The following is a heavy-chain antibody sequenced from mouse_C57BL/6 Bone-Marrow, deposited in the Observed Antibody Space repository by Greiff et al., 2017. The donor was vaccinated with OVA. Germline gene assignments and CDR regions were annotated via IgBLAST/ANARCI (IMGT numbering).Heavy chain of an antibody. V-gene: IGHV1-81*01. J-gene: IGHJ1*03. CDR1: GYTFTSYG. D-gene: IGHD3-3*01. CDR3: ARSEVLSWDSWYFDV. Sequence: QVQLQQSGAELARPGASVKLSCKASGYTFTSYGISWVKQRTGQGLEWIGEIYPRSGNTYYNEKFKGKATLTADKSSSTAYMELRSLTSEDSAVYFCARSEVLSWDSWYFDVWGTGTTVTVSS. CDR2: IYPRSGNT.